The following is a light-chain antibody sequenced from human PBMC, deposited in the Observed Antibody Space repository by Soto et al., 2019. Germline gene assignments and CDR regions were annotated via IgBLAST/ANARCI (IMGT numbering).Light chain of an antibody. Sequence: EIVMTQSPATLSVSSGERATLSCRASQSIGTNLAWYQQKPGQAPGLLLYRASTRATGIPARFSGSGSGTEFTLTISSLQSEDFAVYYCQQYNNWPPCTFGQGTRLEIK. CDR1: QSIGTN. V-gene: IGKV3-15*01. CDR3: QQYNNWPPCT. CDR2: RAS. J-gene: IGKJ2*02.